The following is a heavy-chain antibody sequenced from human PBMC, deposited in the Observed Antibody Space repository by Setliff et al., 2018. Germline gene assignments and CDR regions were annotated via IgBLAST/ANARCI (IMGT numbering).Heavy chain of an antibody. CDR2: IFSKGST. CDR1: GASITSGNYY. Sequence: SETLSLTCTVSGASITSGNYYWSWVRQSAVRGLEWIGHIFSKGSTNSNPSLMSRITISVDASKNQFSLKMSSMTAADTAVYYCARFLNPRDGYQNSPGFDFWGQGTLVTVS. CDR3: ARFLNPRDGYQNSPGFDF. V-gene: IGHV4-61*09. J-gene: IGHJ4*02. D-gene: IGHD5-12*01.